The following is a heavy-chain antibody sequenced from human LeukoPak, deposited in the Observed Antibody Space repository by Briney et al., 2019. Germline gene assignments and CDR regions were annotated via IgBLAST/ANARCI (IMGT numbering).Heavy chain of an antibody. Sequence: GGSLRLSCAASGFTFDDYGMNWVRQAPGKGLEWVSGINWNGDSTGYADSVKGRFTISRDNAKNSLYLQMNSLKTEDTAVYYCTYSGSYYAFDIWGQGTMVTVSS. V-gene: IGHV3-20*04. D-gene: IGHD1-26*01. CDR3: TYSGSYYAFDI. CDR1: GFTFDDYG. CDR2: INWNGDST. J-gene: IGHJ3*02.